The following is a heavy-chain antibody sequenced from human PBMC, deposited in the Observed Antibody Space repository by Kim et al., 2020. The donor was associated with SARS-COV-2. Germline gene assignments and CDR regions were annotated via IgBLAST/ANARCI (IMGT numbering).Heavy chain of an antibody. D-gene: IGHD6-13*01. V-gene: IGHV3-21*01. CDR3: ARGYVAAAGTVDP. Sequence: GGSLRLSCAASGFTFSSYSMNWVRQAPGKGLEWVSSISSSSSYIYYADSVKGRFTISRDNAKNSLYLQMNSLRAEDTAVYYCARGYVAAAGTVDPWGQGTLGTVSS. J-gene: IGHJ5*02. CDR2: ISSSSSYI. CDR1: GFTFSSYS.